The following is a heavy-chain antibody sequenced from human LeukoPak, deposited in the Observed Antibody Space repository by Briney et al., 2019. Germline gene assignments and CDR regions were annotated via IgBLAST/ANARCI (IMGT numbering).Heavy chain of an antibody. Sequence: GGSLRLSCAASGFSFSRYAMSWVRQAPGKGLEWVSVISGSGGSTYNADSVKGRFTISRDNSKSTLYLQMNSLRAEDTAIYYCAKDLWTIDYYGSGSSYFDSWGQGTLVTVSS. CDR3: AKDLWTIDYYGSGSSYFDS. CDR2: ISGSGGST. D-gene: IGHD3-10*01. J-gene: IGHJ4*02. CDR1: GFSFSRYA. V-gene: IGHV3-23*01.